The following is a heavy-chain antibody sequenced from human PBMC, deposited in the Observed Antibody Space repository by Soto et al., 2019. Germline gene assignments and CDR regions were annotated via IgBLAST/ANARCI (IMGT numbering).Heavy chain of an antibody. CDR3: ARTTAVPNTLRSRYFFDY. Sequence: PFVTLSLTCCVADGYVSDKAYYWSWKKQPPGKRLEWIGYVYYSGTTNYNPSLKSRVTISVDLSKNQFSLRLSSVTTADTALYYCARTTAVPNTLRSRYFFDYWGQGTLVTVSP. CDR2: VYYSGTT. V-gene: IGHV4-61*08. D-gene: IGHD4-17*01. J-gene: IGHJ4*02. CDR1: DGYVSDKAYY.